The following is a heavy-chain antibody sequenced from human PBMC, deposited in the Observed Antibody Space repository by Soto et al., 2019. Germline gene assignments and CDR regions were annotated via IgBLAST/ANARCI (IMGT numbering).Heavy chain of an antibody. Sequence: PSETLSLTCAVYGGSFSGYYWSRIRQPPGKGLEWIGEINHSGSTNYNPSLKSRVTISVDTSKNQFSLKLSSVTAADTAVYYCSVWAVTTGSAFDIWGQGTMVTVSS. D-gene: IGHD4-17*01. J-gene: IGHJ3*02. CDR3: SVWAVTTGSAFDI. CDR1: GGSFSGYY. CDR2: INHSGST. V-gene: IGHV4-34*01.